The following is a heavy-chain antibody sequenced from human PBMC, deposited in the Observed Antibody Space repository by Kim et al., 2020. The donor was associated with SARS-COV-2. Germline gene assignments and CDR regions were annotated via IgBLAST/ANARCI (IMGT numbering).Heavy chain of an antibody. Sequence: VDSVKGRFSNSRDNDKNSLYLQMYSLRAEDTAVYYCARTRGSGYPDYFDYWGQGTLVTVSS. CDR3: ARTRGSGYPDYFDY. J-gene: IGHJ4*02. D-gene: IGHD3-22*01. V-gene: IGHV3-7*01.